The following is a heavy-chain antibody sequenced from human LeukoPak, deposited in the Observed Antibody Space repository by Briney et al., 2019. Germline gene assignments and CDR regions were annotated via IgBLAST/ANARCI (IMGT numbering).Heavy chain of an antibody. J-gene: IGHJ5*02. Sequence: PGASVKVSCKASGGTFSSYAISWLRQAPGQGLEWMGGIIPIFGTANYAQKFQGRVTITADESTSTAYMELSSLRSEDTAVYYCARLWNYDFWSGYYLTGWFDPWGQGTLVTVSS. CDR2: IIPIFGTA. V-gene: IGHV1-69*13. CDR1: GGTFSSYA. D-gene: IGHD3-3*01. CDR3: ARLWNYDFWSGYYLTGWFDP.